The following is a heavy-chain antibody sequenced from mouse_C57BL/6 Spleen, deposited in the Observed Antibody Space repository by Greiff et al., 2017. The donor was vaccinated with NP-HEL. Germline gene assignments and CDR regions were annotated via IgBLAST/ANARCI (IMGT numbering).Heavy chain of an antibody. D-gene: IGHD2-4*01. Sequence: QVQLKQPGAELVRPGSSVKLSCKASGYTFTSYWMHWVKQRPIQGLEWIGNIDPSDSETHYNQKFKDKATLTVDKSSSTAYMQLSSLTSEDSAVYYCARGEYDYFYAMDYWGQGTSVTVSS. J-gene: IGHJ4*01. V-gene: IGHV1-52*01. CDR2: IDPSDSET. CDR3: ARGEYDYFYAMDY. CDR1: GYTFTSYW.